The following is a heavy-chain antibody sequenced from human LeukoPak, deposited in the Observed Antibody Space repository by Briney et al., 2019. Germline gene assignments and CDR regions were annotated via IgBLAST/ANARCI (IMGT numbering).Heavy chain of an antibody. CDR1: GGSISSYY. CDR3: ARDPSVGFSWFDP. D-gene: IGHD3-10*01. Sequence: ETLSLTCTVSGGSISSYYWSWIRQPPGKGLEWIGYIHYSGSTHYNPSLKSRVTISVDTSKNQVSLKLSSVTAADTAVYYCARDPSVGFSWFDPWGQGTLVTVSS. CDR2: IHYSGST. V-gene: IGHV4-59*12. J-gene: IGHJ5*02.